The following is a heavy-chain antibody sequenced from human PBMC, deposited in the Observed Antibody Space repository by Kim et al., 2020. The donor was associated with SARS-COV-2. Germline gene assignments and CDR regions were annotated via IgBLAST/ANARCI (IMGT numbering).Heavy chain of an antibody. V-gene: IGHV3-23*01. D-gene: IGHD5-12*01. Sequence: ADSVKSQYTITRDNSKNTLYLQMNSQRAEDTAVYYCGKEGGYDFYYGMDVWGQGTTVTVSS. CDR3: GKEGGYDFYYGMDV. J-gene: IGHJ6*02.